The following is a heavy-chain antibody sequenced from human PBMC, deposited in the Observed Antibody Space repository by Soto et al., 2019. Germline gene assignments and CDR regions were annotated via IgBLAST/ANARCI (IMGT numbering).Heavy chain of an antibody. J-gene: IGHJ6*03. CDR3: ARQRRRVRSSYYYYMDG. D-gene: IGHD3-10*01. V-gene: IGHV4-39*01. CDR1: GGSISSSSYY. Sequence: PSETLSLTCTVSGGSISSSSYYWGWIRQPPGKGLEWIGSIYYSGSTYYNPSLKSRVTISVDTSKNQFSLKLSSVTAADTAVYYCARQRRRVRSSYYYYMDGWGKGTTVTVSS. CDR2: IYYSGST.